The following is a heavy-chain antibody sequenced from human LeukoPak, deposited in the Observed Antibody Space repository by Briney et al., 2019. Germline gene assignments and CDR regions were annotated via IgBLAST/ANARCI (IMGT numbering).Heavy chain of an antibody. Sequence: ASVKVSCKASGYTFTSNYIHWVRQAPGQGLEWMGMIYPRDGSTSYAQRFQDRVTVTRDTSTSTVHMELSGLRSEDTAVYYCARDQEGFDYWGQGTLVTVSS. CDR1: GYTFTSNY. J-gene: IGHJ4*02. CDR3: ARDQEGFDY. CDR2: IYPRDGST. V-gene: IGHV1-46*01.